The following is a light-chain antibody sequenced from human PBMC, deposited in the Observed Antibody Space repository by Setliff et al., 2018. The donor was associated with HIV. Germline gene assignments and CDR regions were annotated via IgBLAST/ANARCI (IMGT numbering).Light chain of an antibody. V-gene: IGLV2-14*03. CDR3: SSYTSTTPLYV. CDR2: DVS. CDR1: SSDVGTYNF. J-gene: IGLJ1*01. Sequence: QSALAQPRSVSGSPGQSITISCTGTSSDVGTYNFVSWYQQHPGKAPKLMISDVSNRPSGVSNRFSGSKSGNTASLTISGLQAEDEADYYCSSYTSTTPLYVFGTGTKVTVL.